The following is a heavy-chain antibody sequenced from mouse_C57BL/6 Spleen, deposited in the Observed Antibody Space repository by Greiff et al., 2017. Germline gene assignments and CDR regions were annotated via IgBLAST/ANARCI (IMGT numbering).Heavy chain of an antibody. CDR2: INPDSSTI. CDR3: ARQGDYGRAMDY. J-gene: IGHJ4*01. V-gene: IGHV4-1*01. CDR1: GIDFSRYW. Sequence: EVKLLQSGGGLVQPGGSLKLSCAASGIDFSRYWMSWVRRAPGKGLEWIGEINPDSSTINYAPSLKDKFIISRDNAKNTLYLQMSKVRSEDTALYYCARQGDYGRAMDYWGQGTSVTVSS. D-gene: IGHD1-1*01.